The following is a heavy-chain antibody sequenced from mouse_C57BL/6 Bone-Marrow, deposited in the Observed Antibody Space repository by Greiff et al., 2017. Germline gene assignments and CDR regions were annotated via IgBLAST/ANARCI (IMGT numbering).Heavy chain of an antibody. V-gene: IGHV1-81*01. J-gene: IGHJ4*01. CDR3: ASRVLWAMDY. CDR2: IYPRSGNT. D-gene: IGHD1-1*02. Sequence: VKLLESGAELARPGASVKLSCKASGYTFTSYGISWVKQRTGQGLEWIGEIYPRSGNTYYNEKFKGKATLTADKSSSTAYMELRSLTSEDSAVYFCASRVLWAMDYWGQGTSVTVSS. CDR1: GYTFTSYG.